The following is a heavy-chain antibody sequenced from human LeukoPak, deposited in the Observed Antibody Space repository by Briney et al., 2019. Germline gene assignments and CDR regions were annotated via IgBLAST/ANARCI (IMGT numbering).Heavy chain of an antibody. Sequence: QPGRSLRLSCAASGFTFSSYGMHWVRQAPGKGLEWVAVIWYDGSNKYYAASVKGRFTISRDNSKNTLYLQMNSLRAEDTAVYYCAKDAPSGNFDYWGQGTLVTVSS. CDR2: IWYDGSNK. CDR1: GFTFSSYG. J-gene: IGHJ4*02. V-gene: IGHV3-33*06. CDR3: AKDAPSGNFDY. D-gene: IGHD1-26*01.